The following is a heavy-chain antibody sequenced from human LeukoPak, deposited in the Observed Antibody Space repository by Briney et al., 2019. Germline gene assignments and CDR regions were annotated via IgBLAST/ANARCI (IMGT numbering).Heavy chain of an antibody. CDR1: GYSISSGYY. Sequence: SETLSLTCTVSGYSISSGYYWGWIRQPPGKGLEWIGSIHESGTTYYTPSLKSRVTISRDTSNNQFSLKLRSVTAADTAVYYCARITIFGVADRGVWGKGTTVTVSA. J-gene: IGHJ6*04. D-gene: IGHD3-3*01. CDR2: IHESGTT. CDR3: ARITIFGVADRGV. V-gene: IGHV4-38-2*02.